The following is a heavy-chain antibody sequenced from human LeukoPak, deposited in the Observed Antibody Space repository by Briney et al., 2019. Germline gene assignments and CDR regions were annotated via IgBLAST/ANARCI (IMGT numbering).Heavy chain of an antibody. Sequence: ASVKVSCKASGYTFTSYGISWVRQAPGQGLEWMGWISAYNGNTNYAQKLQGRGTMTTDTSTSTAYMELRSLRSDDTAVYYCARANRITMIVVVITALDYWGQGTLVTVSS. CDR3: ARANRITMIVVVITALDY. D-gene: IGHD3-22*01. CDR2: ISAYNGNT. J-gene: IGHJ4*02. V-gene: IGHV1-18*01. CDR1: GYTFTSYG.